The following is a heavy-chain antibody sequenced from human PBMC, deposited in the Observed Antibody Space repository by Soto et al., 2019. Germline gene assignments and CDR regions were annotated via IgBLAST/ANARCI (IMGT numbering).Heavy chain of an antibody. V-gene: IGHV1-46*03. CDR3: AREGEHYDILTGYSRSYYFDY. D-gene: IGHD3-9*01. CDR1: GYTFTSYY. Sequence: ASVKVSCKASGYTFTSYYIHWVRQAPGQGLEWMGIINPSGGSTSYAQKFQGRVTMTRDTSTSTVYMELSSLRSEDTAVYYCAREGEHYDILTGYSRSYYFDYWGQGTLVTVSS. CDR2: INPSGGST. J-gene: IGHJ4*02.